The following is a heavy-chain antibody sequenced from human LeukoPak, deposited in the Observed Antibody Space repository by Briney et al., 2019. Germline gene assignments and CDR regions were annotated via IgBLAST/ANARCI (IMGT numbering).Heavy chain of an antibody. CDR2: MSYDGSNK. V-gene: IGHV3-30*03. CDR1: GFTFSSYG. CDR3: ARDEQHGELSY. D-gene: IGHD3-10*01. J-gene: IGHJ4*02. Sequence: GGSLRLPCAASGFTFSSYGMHWVRQAPGKGPEWVAVMSYDGSNKYYADSVKGRFTISRDNSKNTLYLQMNSLRAEDTAVYYCARDEQHGELSYWGQGTLVTVSS.